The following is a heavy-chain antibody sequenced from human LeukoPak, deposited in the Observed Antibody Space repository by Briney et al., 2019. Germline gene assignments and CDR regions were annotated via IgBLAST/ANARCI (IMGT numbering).Heavy chain of an antibody. CDR1: GGSISSSNW. V-gene: IGHV4-4*02. J-gene: IGHJ2*01. Sequence: SETLSLTCAVSGGSISSSNWWSWVRQPPGKGLEWIGEIYHSGSTNYNPSLKSRVTISVDKSKNQFSLKLSSVTAADTAVYYCARSETYYYDSSGYSDYWYFDLWGRGTLVTVSS. D-gene: IGHD3-22*01. CDR3: ARSETYYYDSSGYSDYWYFDL. CDR2: IYHSGST.